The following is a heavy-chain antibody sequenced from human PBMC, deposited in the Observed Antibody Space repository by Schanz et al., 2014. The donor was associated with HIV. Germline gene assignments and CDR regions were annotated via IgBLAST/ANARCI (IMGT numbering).Heavy chain of an antibody. D-gene: IGHD3-3*02. CDR1: GGTLSNYA. Sequence: QVQLVQSGAEVKKTGSPVKVSCTAFGGTLSNYAISWVRQAPGQGLEWLGLIMPKFGTENYAQKYQGRVTLTADATTAYMDLSSLKFEDTAVYYCVRAAFSSEYYYGMDVWGQGTTVTVSS. CDR2: IMPKFGTE. CDR3: VRAAFSSEYYYGMDV. V-gene: IGHV1-69*01. J-gene: IGHJ6*02.